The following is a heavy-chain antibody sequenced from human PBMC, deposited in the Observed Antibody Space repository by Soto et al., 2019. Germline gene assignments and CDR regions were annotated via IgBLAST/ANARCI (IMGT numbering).Heavy chain of an antibody. Sequence: RSLTCTVSGGSISSGGYYWSWIRQHPGKGLEWIGYIYYSGSTYYNPSLKSRVTISVDTSKNQFSLKLSSVTAADTAVYYCARVLDSSGESGAFDIWGQGXMVTV. CDR2: IYYSGST. D-gene: IGHD3-22*01. CDR3: ARVLDSSGESGAFDI. CDR1: GGSISSGGYY. J-gene: IGHJ3*02. V-gene: IGHV4-31*03.